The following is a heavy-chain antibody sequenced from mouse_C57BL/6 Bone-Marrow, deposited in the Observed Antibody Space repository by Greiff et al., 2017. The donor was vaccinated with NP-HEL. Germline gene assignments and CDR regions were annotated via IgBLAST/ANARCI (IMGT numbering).Heavy chain of an antibody. CDR2: IYPSGGNT. V-gene: IGHV1-81*01. Sequence: VQLQQPGAELARPGASVKLSCKASGYTFTSYGIRWVKQRPGQGLEWIGEIYPSGGNTYYNEKFKGKATLTADKSSSTAYMELSSLTSEDSAVFFCAKYCYGRSFEDWGQSTTLSVSS. CDR1: GYTFTSYG. J-gene: IGHJ2*01. CDR3: AKYCYGRSFED. D-gene: IGHD1-1*01.